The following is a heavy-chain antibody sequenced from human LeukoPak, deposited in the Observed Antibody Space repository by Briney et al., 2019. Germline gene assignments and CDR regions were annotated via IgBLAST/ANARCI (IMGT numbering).Heavy chain of an antibody. CDR1: GGSISSGGYY. CDR2: IYYSGST. CDR3: ASNDFWSGYFFDY. Sequence: SETLSLTCTVSGGSISSGGYYWSWIRQHPGKGLEWIGYIYYSGSTYYNPSLKSRVTISVDTSKNQFSLKLSSVTAADTAVYYCASNDFWSGYFFDYWGQGTLVTVSS. D-gene: IGHD3-3*01. V-gene: IGHV4-31*03. J-gene: IGHJ4*02.